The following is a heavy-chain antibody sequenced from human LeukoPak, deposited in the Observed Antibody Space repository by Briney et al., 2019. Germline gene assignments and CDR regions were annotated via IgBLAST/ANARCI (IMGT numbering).Heavy chain of an antibody. CDR2: MNPNSGNT. CDR3: ARGPLFPSAAAGSSDY. V-gene: IGHV1-8*03. D-gene: IGHD6-13*01. J-gene: IGHJ4*02. CDR1: GYTFTSYD. Sequence: ASVKVSCKASGYTFTSYDINWVRQATGQGLEWVGWMNPNSGNTGYAQKFQGRVTITRNTSISTAYMELSSLRSEDTAVYYCARGPLFPSAAAGSSDYWGQGTLVTVSS.